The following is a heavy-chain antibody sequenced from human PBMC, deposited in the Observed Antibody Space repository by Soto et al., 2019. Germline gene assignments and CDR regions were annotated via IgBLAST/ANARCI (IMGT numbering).Heavy chain of an antibody. D-gene: IGHD3-16*01. CDR1: GFTFSSYS. J-gene: IGHJ4*02. CDR3: AGPGEQHRY. CDR2: ISSRSRSI. Sequence: GGSLRLSCAASGFTFSSYSMHWVRQAPGKGLEWVSSISSRSRSIYYADSQKGRFTISRDNTKNSLYLQMNNLRAEDTAVYYCAGPGEQHRYWGQGTLVTVSS. V-gene: IGHV3-21*01.